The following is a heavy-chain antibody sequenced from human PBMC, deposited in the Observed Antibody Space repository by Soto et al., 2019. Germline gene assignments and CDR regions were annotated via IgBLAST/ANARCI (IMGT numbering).Heavy chain of an antibody. J-gene: IGHJ4*02. CDR2: ISCSGGST. V-gene: IGHV3-23*01. CDR1: GLTFSNNA. Sequence: EVQLLETGGGSVQPGGSLRPSCAASGLTFSNNAMNWVRQAPGKGLEWVSGISCSGGSTYYPDSVKGRFSISSDNSKITQYVKRNSLRAGYTAVYYCSKSGDSAVGCYVAYLGQGTPVTGSS. D-gene: IGHD5-18*01. CDR3: SKSGDSAVGCYVAY.